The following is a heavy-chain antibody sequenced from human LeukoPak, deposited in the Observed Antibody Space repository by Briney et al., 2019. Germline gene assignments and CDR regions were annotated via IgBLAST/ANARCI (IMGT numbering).Heavy chain of an antibody. D-gene: IGHD5-18*01. Sequence: SETLSLTCAVYGGSFSGYYWSWIRQPPGKGLEWIGEINHSGSTNYNPSLKSRVTISVDTSKNQFSLKLSSVTAADTAVYYCARAADTAIDYWGQGTLVTVSS. CDR3: ARAADTAIDY. CDR2: INHSGST. J-gene: IGHJ4*02. CDR1: GGSFSGYY. V-gene: IGHV4-34*01.